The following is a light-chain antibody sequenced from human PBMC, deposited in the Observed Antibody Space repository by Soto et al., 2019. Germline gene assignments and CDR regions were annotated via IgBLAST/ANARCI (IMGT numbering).Light chain of an antibody. V-gene: IGKV3-11*01. CDR1: QSVSRY. Sequence: EIVLTQSPATLSLSPGERATLSCRASQSVSRYLAWYQQKPGQAPRLLIYDASSRATGIPARFSGSGSGTDFTLTISSLEPEDFAVYYCQQRSHWPPALTFGGGTKVEIK. J-gene: IGKJ4*01. CDR3: QQRSHWPPALT. CDR2: DAS.